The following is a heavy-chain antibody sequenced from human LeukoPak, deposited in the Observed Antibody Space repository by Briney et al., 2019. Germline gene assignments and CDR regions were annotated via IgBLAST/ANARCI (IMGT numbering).Heavy chain of an antibody. J-gene: IGHJ2*01. D-gene: IGHD3-3*01. V-gene: IGHV4-34*01. CDR1: GGSFSGYY. Sequence: SETLSLTCAVYGGSFSGYYWSWIRQPPGKGLEWIGEINHSGSTNYNPSLKSRVTISVDTSKNQFSLKLSSVTAADTAVYYCARAIGGPYWYFDLWGRGTLVTVSS. CDR2: INHSGST. CDR3: ARAIGGPYWYFDL.